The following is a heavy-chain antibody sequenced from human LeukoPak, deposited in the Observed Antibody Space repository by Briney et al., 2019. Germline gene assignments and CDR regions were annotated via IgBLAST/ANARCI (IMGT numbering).Heavy chain of an antibody. Sequence: QAGGSLRLSCAASGFPFSTYAMTWVRQAPGKGLEWFSGITGSDSSTYYADSVRGRFTISRDNSKNTVFLQMSSLRADDTAIYYCARGATPYDYGGNSVYWGQGTLVTVSS. V-gene: IGHV3-23*01. CDR1: GFPFSTYA. J-gene: IGHJ4*02. D-gene: IGHD4-17*01. CDR3: ARGATPYDYGGNSVY. CDR2: ITGSDSST.